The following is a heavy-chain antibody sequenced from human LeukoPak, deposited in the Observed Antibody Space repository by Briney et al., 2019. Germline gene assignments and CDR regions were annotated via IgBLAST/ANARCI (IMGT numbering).Heavy chain of an antibody. D-gene: IGHD4-23*01. Sequence: PGGFLRLSCAAFGFTFSRYDMSWVRQAPGKGLEWVSAISGSGVHTYYADSVKGRFTISRDNSKRTLYLQMDSLRAEDTAVYYCAKRDYGGNSGDYWGQGTLVTVSS. CDR1: GFTFSRYD. J-gene: IGHJ4*02. CDR3: AKRDYGGNSGDY. V-gene: IGHV3-23*01. CDR2: ISGSGVHT.